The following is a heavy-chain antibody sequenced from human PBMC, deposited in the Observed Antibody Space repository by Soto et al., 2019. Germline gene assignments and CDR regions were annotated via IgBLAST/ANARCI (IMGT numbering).Heavy chain of an antibody. J-gene: IGHJ4*02. CDR2: ISSGRGST. V-gene: IGHV3-23*04. D-gene: IGHD3-10*01. Sequence: EVQLVESGGGLVQPGGSLRLSCAASGFTFRHYAMNWVRQAPGKGLEWVSGISSGRGSTIRYAESVQSLFSIARDNSKNTLFLQMNNLRVDDTALNYCAKDQGEGGFYEKRLPSDWGQGILVTVSS. CDR3: AKDQGEGGFYEKRLPSD. CDR1: GFTFRHYA.